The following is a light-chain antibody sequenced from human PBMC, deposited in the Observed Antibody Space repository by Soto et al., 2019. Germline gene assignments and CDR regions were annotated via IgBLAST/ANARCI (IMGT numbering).Light chain of an antibody. CDR3: SSYTSSSTLVV. V-gene: IGLV2-14*01. Sequence: QSVLTQPASVSGSPGQSITISCTGTSSDVGGYNYVSWYQQYPGKAPKLMIYEVSNRPSGVSNRFSGSKSGSKASLTISGLQAEDEAEYYCSSYTSSSTLVVFGGGTKLTVL. J-gene: IGLJ2*01. CDR2: EVS. CDR1: SSDVGGYNY.